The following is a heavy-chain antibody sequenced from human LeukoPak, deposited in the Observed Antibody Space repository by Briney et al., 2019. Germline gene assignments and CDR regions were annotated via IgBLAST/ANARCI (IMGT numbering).Heavy chain of an antibody. CDR2: IISKSDGGTT. Sequence: PGGSLRLSCAASGFVFDDYGMSWVRQAPGRGLECVGRIISKSDGGTTHYAAPVKGRFTISRDDSKNTLYLQMSSLKSEDTAVYYCTTDQGDSTGFYHFDHWGQGTLVTVSS. D-gene: IGHD3-22*01. J-gene: IGHJ4*02. V-gene: IGHV3-15*01. CDR1: GFVFDDYG. CDR3: TTDQGDSTGFYHFDH.